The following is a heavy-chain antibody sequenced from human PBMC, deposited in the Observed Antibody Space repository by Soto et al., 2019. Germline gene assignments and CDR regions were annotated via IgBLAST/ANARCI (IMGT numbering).Heavy chain of an antibody. Sequence: SETLSLTCTVSSASISSSSYTWGWIRQPPGKGLEWIGSIYYSGTTYYNPSLNSRVTVSVDTSKNQFSLKVTSVTAADTAVYYCARVPDVWGQGTTVTVSS. V-gene: IGHV4-39*07. CDR3: ARVPDV. CDR2: IYYSGTT. CDR1: SASISSSSYT. J-gene: IGHJ6*02.